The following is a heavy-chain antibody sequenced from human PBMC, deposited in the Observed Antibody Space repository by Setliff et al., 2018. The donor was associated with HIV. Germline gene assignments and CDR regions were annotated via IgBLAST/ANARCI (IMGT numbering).Heavy chain of an antibody. CDR1: GYNLSYHY. V-gene: IGHV1-2*02. CDR2: INPQTGGT. Sequence: GASVKVSCKASGYNLSYHYIHWVRQATGHRPEWVGWINPQTGGTNFAQKFQGRITMTSDTSVNTVFIELSRLKSDDTALYYCARDLRNSNTLFGVLNFVFDLWGQGTLFTVSS. CDR3: ARDLRNSNTLFGVLNFVFDL. J-gene: IGHJ4*02. D-gene: IGHD3-3*01.